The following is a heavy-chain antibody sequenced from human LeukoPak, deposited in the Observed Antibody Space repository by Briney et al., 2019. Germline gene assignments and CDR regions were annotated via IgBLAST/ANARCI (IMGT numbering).Heavy chain of an antibody. CDR2: ISGSGGST. J-gene: IGHJ6*03. V-gene: IGHV3-23*01. CDR3: AKHPSYYYYYMDV. Sequence: GGSLRLSCAASGFTFTTYAMSWVRQAPGKGLEWVSSISGSGGSTYYADSVKGRFTISRDNSKNTLYLQMNSLRAEDTAVYYCAKHPSYYYYYMDVWGKGTTVTVSS. CDR1: GFTFTTYA.